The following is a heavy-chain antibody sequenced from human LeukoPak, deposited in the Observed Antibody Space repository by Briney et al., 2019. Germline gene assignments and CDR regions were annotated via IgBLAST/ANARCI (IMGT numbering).Heavy chain of an antibody. CDR1: GYTFTSNY. D-gene: IGHD3-10*01. J-gene: IGHJ4*02. CDR3: ARDEGPYGSGSYSPFDY. V-gene: IGHV1-46*01. Sequence: ASVKVSCKAFGYTFTSNYMHWVRQAPGQGPEWMGVISPSGGSTTYAQKFQGRVTMTRDMSTSTVYMELSSLRSEDTAVYYCARDEGPYGSGSYSPFDYWGQGTLDTVSS. CDR2: ISPSGGST.